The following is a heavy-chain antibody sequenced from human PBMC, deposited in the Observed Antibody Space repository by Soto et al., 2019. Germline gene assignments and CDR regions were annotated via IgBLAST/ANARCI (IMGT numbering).Heavy chain of an antibody. Sequence: SVKVSCKASGGTFSSYAISWVRQAPGQGLEWMGGIIPIFGTANYAQKFQGRVTITADKSTSTAHMELSSLRSEDTAVYYCASDHYGSGSYSEFDPWGQGTLVTVSS. V-gene: IGHV1-69*06. D-gene: IGHD3-10*01. CDR3: ASDHYGSGSYSEFDP. CDR1: GGTFSSYA. J-gene: IGHJ5*02. CDR2: IIPIFGTA.